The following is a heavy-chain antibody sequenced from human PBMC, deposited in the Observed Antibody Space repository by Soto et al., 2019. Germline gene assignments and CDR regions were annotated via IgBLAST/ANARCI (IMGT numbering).Heavy chain of an antibody. Sequence: QVQLVQSGAEVKKPGSAVKVSCKASGGTFSSYTISWVRQAPGQGLEWMGRIIPILGIANYAQKFQGRVTNTADKATSTAYMELSSLRSEDTAVYYCARDPDSSGWYFGYMDVWGKGTPVTFSS. D-gene: IGHD6-19*01. CDR1: GGTFSSYT. CDR3: ARDPDSSGWYFGYMDV. CDR2: IIPILGIA. J-gene: IGHJ6*03. V-gene: IGHV1-69*08.